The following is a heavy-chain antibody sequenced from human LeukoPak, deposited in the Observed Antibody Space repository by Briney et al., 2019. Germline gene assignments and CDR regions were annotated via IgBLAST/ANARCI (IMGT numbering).Heavy chain of an antibody. CDR3: GADLTMVRGVPRWFDP. CDR2: IVVGSGNT. J-gene: IGHJ5*02. D-gene: IGHD3-10*01. CDR1: GGTSSSYA. V-gene: IGHV1-58*02. Sequence: GASVKVSCKASGGTSSSYAISWVRQAPGQGLEWIGWIVVGSGNTNYAQKFQERVTITRDMSTSTTYMELSSLRSEDTAVYYCGADLTMVRGVPRWFDPWGQGTLVTVSS.